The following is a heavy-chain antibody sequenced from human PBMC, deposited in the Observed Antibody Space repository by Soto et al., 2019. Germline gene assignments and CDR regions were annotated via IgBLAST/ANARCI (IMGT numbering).Heavy chain of an antibody. Sequence: SQTLSLTCAISGDSFSSGSTTWNWNRQSPSRGLEWLGRTYYRSKWYNDYALSVKSRITINPDTSKNQFSLQLNSVTPEDTAVYYCARDGPLYCSNGLCNNAGFDYWGHGTLVTVSS. CDR1: GDSFSSGSTT. V-gene: IGHV6-1*01. J-gene: IGHJ4*01. CDR2: TYYRSKWYN. CDR3: ARDGPLYCSNGLCNNAGFDY. D-gene: IGHD2-8*01.